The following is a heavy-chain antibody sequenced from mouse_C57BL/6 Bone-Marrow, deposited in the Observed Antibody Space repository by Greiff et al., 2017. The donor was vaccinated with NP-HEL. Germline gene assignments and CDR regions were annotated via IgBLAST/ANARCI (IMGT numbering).Heavy chain of an antibody. V-gene: IGHV1-63*01. CDR2: IYPGGGYT. CDR3: AREESGIMRYFDV. D-gene: IGHD2-4*01. CDR1: GYTFTNYW. J-gene: IGHJ1*03. Sequence: QVQLKQSGAELVRPGTSVKMSCKASGYTFTNYWIGWAKQRPGHGLEWIGDIYPGGGYTNYNEKFKGKATLTADKSSSTAYMQFSSLTSEDSAIYYCAREESGIMRYFDVWGTGTTVTVSS.